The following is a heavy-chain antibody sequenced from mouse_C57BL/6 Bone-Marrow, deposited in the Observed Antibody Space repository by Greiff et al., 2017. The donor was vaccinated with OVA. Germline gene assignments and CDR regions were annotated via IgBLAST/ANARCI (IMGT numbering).Heavy chain of an antibody. J-gene: IGHJ2*01. D-gene: IGHD2-1*01. CDR2: ISDGGSYT. CDR3: AIYYGNFDY. Sequence: EVQRVESGGGLVKPGGSLKLSCAASGFTFSSYAMSWVRQTPEKRLEWVATISDGGSYTYYPDNVKGRFTISRDNAKNNLYLQMSHLKSEDTAMYYCAIYYGNFDYWGQGTTLTVSS. CDR1: GFTFSSYA. V-gene: IGHV5-4*01.